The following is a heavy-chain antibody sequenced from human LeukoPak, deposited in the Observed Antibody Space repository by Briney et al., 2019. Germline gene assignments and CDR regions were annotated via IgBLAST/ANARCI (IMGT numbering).Heavy chain of an antibody. V-gene: IGHV4-34*01. D-gene: IGHD2-2*01. CDR3: ARTSSTSLGGGYYFDY. CDR2: INHSGST. CDR1: GGSFSGYY. J-gene: IGHJ4*02. Sequence: SETLSLTCAVYGGSFSGYYWSWIRQPPGKGLEWIGEINHSGSTNYNPSLKSRVTISVDASKNQFSLKLSSVTAADTAVYYCARTSSTSLGGGYYFDYWGQGTLVTVSS.